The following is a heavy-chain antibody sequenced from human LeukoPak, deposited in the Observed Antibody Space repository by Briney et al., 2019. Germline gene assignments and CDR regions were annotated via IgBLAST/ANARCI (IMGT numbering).Heavy chain of an antibody. CDR3: ARWGSSSWYVYYYYYMDV. V-gene: IGHV3-21*01. CDR1: GFTFSSYS. CDR2: ISSSSSYI. J-gene: IGHJ6*03. Sequence: GGSLRLSCAASGFTFSSYSMNWVRQAPGKGLEWVSSISSSSSYIYYADSVKGRFTISRDNAKNSLYLQMNSLRAEDTAVYYCARWGSSSWYVYYYYYMDVWGKGTTVTVSS. D-gene: IGHD6-13*01.